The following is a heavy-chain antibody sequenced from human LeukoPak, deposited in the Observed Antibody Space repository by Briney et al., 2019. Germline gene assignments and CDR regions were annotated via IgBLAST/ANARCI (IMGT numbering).Heavy chain of an antibody. D-gene: IGHD2-2*01. J-gene: IGHJ6*03. CDR3: ARRAWYCSSTNCPYYMDV. V-gene: IGHV4-59*01. Sequence: SETLSLTCTVSGRSISSYYWSWIRQPPGKGLEWIGYIYYSGSTDYNPSLKSRVTISVDTSKNQFSLKLSSVTAADTAVYYCARRAWYCSSTNCPYYMDVWGKGTTVTVSS. CDR1: GRSISSYY. CDR2: IYYSGST.